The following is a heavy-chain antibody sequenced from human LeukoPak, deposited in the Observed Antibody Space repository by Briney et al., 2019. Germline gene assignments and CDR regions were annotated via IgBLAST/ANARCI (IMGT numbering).Heavy chain of an antibody. V-gene: IGHV3-33*08. J-gene: IGHJ4*02. CDR3: AINWGADYYFDY. CDR1: GFTFSSYG. Sequence: GGSLRLSCAASGFTFSSYGMHWVRQAPGKGLEWVAVIWYGGSNKYYADSVKGRFTISRDNSKNTLYLQMNSLRAEDTAVYYCAINWGADYYFDYWGQGTLVTVSS. D-gene: IGHD7-27*01. CDR2: IWYGGSNK.